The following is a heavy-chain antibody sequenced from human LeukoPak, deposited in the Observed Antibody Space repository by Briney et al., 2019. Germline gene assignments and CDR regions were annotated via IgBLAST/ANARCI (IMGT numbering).Heavy chain of an antibody. CDR2: IYYSGST. J-gene: IGHJ4*02. CDR1: GGSISSSSYY. Sequence: SETLSLTCTVSGGSISSSSYYWGWIRQPPGKGLEWIGSIYYSGSTYYNPSLKSRVTISVDTSKNQFSLKLSSVTAADTAVYYCARGPRRDLSSSFADELEYWGQGTLVTVSS. CDR3: ARGPRRDLSSSFADELEY. V-gene: IGHV4-39*07. D-gene: IGHD6-13*01.